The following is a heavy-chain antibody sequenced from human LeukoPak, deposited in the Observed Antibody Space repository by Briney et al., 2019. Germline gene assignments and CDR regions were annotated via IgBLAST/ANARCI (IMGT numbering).Heavy chain of an antibody. J-gene: IGHJ3*02. CDR3: ARVVSRTVGAFDI. CDR2: ISYDGSNK. CDR1: GFTFSSYA. Sequence: GGSLRLSCAASGFTFSSYAMHWVRQAPGKGLEWVAVISYDGSNKYYADSVKGRFTISRDNSKNTLYLQMNSLRAEDTAVYYCARVVSRTVGAFDIWGQGTMVTVSS. D-gene: IGHD4-23*01. V-gene: IGHV3-30-3*01.